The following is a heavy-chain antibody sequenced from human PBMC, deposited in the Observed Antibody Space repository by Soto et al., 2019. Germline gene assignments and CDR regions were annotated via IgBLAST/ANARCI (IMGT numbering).Heavy chain of an antibody. V-gene: IGHV1-18*01. CDR3: ARGRISGGSLNWFDP. J-gene: IGHJ5*02. D-gene: IGHD2-15*01. CDR2: ISAYNGNT. CDR1: GYTFTGYG. Sequence: GASVKVSCKASGYTFTGYGISWVRQAPGQGLEWMGWISAYNGNTNYAQKLQGRVTMTTDTSTSTAYMELRSLRSDDTAVYYCARGRISGGSLNWFDPWGQGTLVTISS.